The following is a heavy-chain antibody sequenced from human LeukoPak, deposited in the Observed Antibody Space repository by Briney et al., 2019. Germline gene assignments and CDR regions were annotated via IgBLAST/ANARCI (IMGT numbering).Heavy chain of an antibody. D-gene: IGHD2-15*01. CDR3: ARGPYCSGGSCYARTFDY. J-gene: IGHJ4*02. CDR1: GGSFSGYY. Sequence: PSETLSLTCAVYGGSFSGYYWSWIRQPPGKGPEWIGEINHSGSTNYNPSLKSRVTISVDTSKNQFSLKLSSVTAADTAVYYCARGPYCSGGSCYARTFDYWGQGTLVTVSS. V-gene: IGHV4-34*01. CDR2: INHSGST.